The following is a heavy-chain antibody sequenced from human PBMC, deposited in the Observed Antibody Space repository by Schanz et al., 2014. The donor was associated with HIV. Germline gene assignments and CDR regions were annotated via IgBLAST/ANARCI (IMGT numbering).Heavy chain of an antibody. Sequence: QVHLQESGPGLVKPSQTLSLTCTVSGASIGSGSFYWSWIRQHPGKGLEWIGYVLYSGSTYSNPSLKSRVVISVDTSKSQFSLKLNSVTAADTAIYYCARGQSFDFWSGYRVGYFDYWGQGTLVTVSS. CDR2: VLYSGST. V-gene: IGHV4-31*03. CDR3: ARGQSFDFWSGYRVGYFDY. CDR1: GASIGSGSFY. D-gene: IGHD3-3*01. J-gene: IGHJ4*02.